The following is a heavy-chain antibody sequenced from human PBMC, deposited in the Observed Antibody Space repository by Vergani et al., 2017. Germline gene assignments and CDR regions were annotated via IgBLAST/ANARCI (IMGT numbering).Heavy chain of an antibody. CDR2: IYSGGST. D-gene: IGHD3-22*01. J-gene: IGHJ4*02. CDR1: GFTVSSNY. Sequence: EVQLVESGGGLVQPGGSLRLSCAASGFTVSSNYMSWVRQAPGKGLEWVSVIYSGGSTYYADSVKGRFNISSDNSKNTLYLQMNSLMAEDTAVYYCARVGSSGYYYGPPYYFDYWGQGTLVTVSS. V-gene: IGHV3-66*02. CDR3: ARVGSSGYYYGPPYYFDY.